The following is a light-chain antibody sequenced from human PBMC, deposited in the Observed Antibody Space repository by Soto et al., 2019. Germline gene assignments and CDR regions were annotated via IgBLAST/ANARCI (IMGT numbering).Light chain of an antibody. CDR3: QQYVRLPYT. J-gene: IGKJ2*01. CDR1: QSVGSSY. CDR2: DAS. V-gene: IGKV3-20*01. Sequence: EIVLTQSPGTLSLSPEERATLSCRASQSVGSSYFAWYQQKPGQAPRLLKYDASSRATGIPDRFSGSGSGTDFTLTISRLEPEDFAVYYCQQYVRLPYTFGQGTKLEIK.